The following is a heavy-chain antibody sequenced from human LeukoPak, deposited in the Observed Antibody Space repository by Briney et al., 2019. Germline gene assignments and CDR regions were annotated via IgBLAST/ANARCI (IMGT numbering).Heavy chain of an antibody. V-gene: IGHV3-23*01. D-gene: IGHD3-22*01. CDR2: IYASGSAT. J-gene: IGHJ3*02. CDR3: AKRPRDSSGYYLGAFDM. Sequence: AGGSLRLSCEASGFTFSSYAMTWLRQAPGKGLEWVSGIYASGSATHYADTVKGRFTISRDNSKDTLYLQMNSLRAEDTAVYYCAKRPRDSSGYYLGAFDMWGQGTMVTVSS. CDR1: GFTFSSYA.